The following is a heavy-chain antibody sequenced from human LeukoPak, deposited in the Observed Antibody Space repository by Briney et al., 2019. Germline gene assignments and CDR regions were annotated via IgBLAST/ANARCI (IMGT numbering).Heavy chain of an antibody. CDR3: AREWAGYGSGSYYYY. CDR2: IIPLFGTA. CDR1: GGTFSSYA. D-gene: IGHD3-10*01. Sequence: PGASVKVSCQASGGTFSSYAISWVRQAPGQGLEWMGGIIPLFGTANYAQKFLGRVIITADESTSTTHMYLSSLKSEDTAVYYCAREWAGYGSGSYYYYWGQGTLVTVSS. V-gene: IGHV1-69*13. J-gene: IGHJ4*02.